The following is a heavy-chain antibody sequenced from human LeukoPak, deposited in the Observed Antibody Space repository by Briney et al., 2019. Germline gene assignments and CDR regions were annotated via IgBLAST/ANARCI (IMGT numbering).Heavy chain of an antibody. CDR1: GYTFSSYA. J-gene: IGHJ4*02. D-gene: IGHD1-26*01. V-gene: IGHV1-3*03. CDR3: AREGAYIGGSYPFDY. CDR2: INAGNGNT. Sequence: GASVKVSCKASGYTFSSYAMHWVRQAPGQRLEWMGWINAGNGNTKFSHEFQGRVTITRDTSASTAYMELNSLRSEDMAVYYCAREGAYIGGSYPFDYWGQGTLVIVSS.